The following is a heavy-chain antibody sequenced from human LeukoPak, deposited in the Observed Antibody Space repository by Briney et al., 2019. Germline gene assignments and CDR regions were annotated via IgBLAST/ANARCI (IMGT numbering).Heavy chain of an antibody. CDR2: ISAYNGNT. CDR1: GYTFTSYG. CDR3: ARDMPFCSSTSCPADDY. J-gene: IGHJ4*02. Sequence: ASVKVSCKASGYTFTSYGISWVRQAPGQGLEWMEWISAYNGNTNYAQKLQGRVTMTTDTSTSTAYMELRSLRSDDTAVYYCARDMPFCSSTSCPADDYWGQGTLVTVSS. D-gene: IGHD2-2*01. V-gene: IGHV1-18*01.